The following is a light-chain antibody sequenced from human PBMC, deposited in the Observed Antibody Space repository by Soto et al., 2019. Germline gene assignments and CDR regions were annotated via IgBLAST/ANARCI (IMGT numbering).Light chain of an antibody. Sequence: QSVLTQPASVSGSPGQSITISCTGTSGDVGSYNYVSWYQHHPGKAPKLMIYDVSNRPSRISNRFSGSKSGNTASLTISGLQAEDEADYYCSSYTTSSTLVFGGGTKLTVL. V-gene: IGLV2-14*03. CDR3: SSYTTSSTLV. J-gene: IGLJ2*01. CDR1: SGDVGSYNY. CDR2: DVS.